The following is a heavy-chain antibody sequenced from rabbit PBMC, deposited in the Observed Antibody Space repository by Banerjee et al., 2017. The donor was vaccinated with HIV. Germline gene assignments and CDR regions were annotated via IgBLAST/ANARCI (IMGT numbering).Heavy chain of an antibody. D-gene: IGHD1-1*01. CDR1: GFTISSYH. CDR2: INTSSGNT. J-gene: IGHJ4*01. Sequence: QEQLEESGGDLVTPGGTLTLTCTASGFTISSYHMCWVRQAPGKGLEWIACINTSSGNTVYASWAKGRFTISSHNAQNTLYLQLNSLTAADTATYFCVSGSSGYLWGQGTLVTVS. V-gene: IGHV1S43*01. CDR3: VSGSSGYL.